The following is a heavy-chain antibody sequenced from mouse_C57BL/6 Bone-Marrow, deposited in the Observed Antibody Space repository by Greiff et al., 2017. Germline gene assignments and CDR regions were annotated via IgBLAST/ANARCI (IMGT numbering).Heavy chain of an antibody. Sequence: QVQLQQSGAELVRPGASVTLSCKASGYTFTDYEMHWVKQTPVHGLEWIGAIDPETGGTAYNQKFKGKAILTADKSSSTAYMELRSLTSEDSAVYYCTYGSSPSWYFEVWGTGTTVTVSS. CDR2: IDPETGGT. J-gene: IGHJ1*03. V-gene: IGHV1-15*01. CDR3: TYGSSPSWYFEV. CDR1: GYTFTDYE. D-gene: IGHD1-1*01.